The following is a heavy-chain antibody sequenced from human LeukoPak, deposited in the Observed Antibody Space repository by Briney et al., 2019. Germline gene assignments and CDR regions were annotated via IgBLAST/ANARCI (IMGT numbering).Heavy chain of an antibody. Sequence: PGGSLRLSCPASGFPFRNAWMSWVRQAPGKGLEWVGRIKSKTVGGTTDYAAPVKGRFTISRDDSKNTLYLQMNSLKTEDTAVYYCTTGGWFGKYWGQGTLVTVSS. D-gene: IGHD3-10*01. CDR2: IKSKTVGGTT. CDR1: GFPFRNAW. CDR3: TTGGWFGKY. J-gene: IGHJ4*02. V-gene: IGHV3-15*01.